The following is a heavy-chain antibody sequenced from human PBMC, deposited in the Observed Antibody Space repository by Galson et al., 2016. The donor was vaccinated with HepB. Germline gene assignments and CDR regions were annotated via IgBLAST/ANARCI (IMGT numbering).Heavy chain of an antibody. V-gene: IGHV4-34*01. Sequence: LSLTCIVYGGSFSGYYWHWIRQPPGKGLEWIGKINHSGSTSYNPSLKSRVTISVDTSKIQFSLKLNSVTAADTAVYYCAKNDILTGYSAFDYWGQGTLVTVSS. J-gene: IGHJ4*02. CDR1: GGSFSGYY. CDR3: AKNDILTGYSAFDY. CDR2: INHSGST. D-gene: IGHD3-9*01.